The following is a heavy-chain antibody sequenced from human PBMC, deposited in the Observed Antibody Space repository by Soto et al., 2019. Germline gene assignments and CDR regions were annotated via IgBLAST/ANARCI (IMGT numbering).Heavy chain of an antibody. CDR3: ARDYEAVLRFLEWLPPPAGYYYYGMDV. V-gene: IGHV3-74*01. CDR2: INSDGISP. J-gene: IGHJ6*02. D-gene: IGHD3-3*01. Sequence: GGSLRLSCAASGFTFSSYWMHWVRQAQGKGLVWVSRINSDGISPSYADSVKGRFTISRDNAKNTLYLQMNSLRAEDTAVYYCARDYEAVLRFLEWLPPPAGYYYYGMDVWGQGTTVTVSS. CDR1: GFTFSSYW.